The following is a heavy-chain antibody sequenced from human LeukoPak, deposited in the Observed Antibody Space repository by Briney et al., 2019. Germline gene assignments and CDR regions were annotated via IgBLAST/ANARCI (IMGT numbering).Heavy chain of an antibody. CDR2: IDYTGNT. J-gene: IGHJ4*02. D-gene: IGHD1-26*01. V-gene: IGHV4-59*01. CDR1: GGSFSSYF. Sequence: NPSETLSLTCSVSGGSFSSYFWSWIRQPPGKGLEWIGYIDYTGNTNYKPSLKSRVTISLDTSKNQFSLKLSSVTAADTAVYYCARAPDKGAAIDYWGQGTLATVSS. CDR3: ARAPDKGAAIDY.